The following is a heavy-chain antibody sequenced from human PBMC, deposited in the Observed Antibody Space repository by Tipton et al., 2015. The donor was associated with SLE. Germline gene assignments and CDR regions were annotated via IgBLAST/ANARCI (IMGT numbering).Heavy chain of an antibody. J-gene: IGHJ4*02. Sequence: TLSLTCAVSGGSMTGYNWWSWVRQSPGKGLEWIGKIYHSGSTNYNPSLKSRVTILVDTSKNQFSLKLSSVTAADTAVYYCARDEYRYDATGYHLLGHFDFWGQGTLVTVSS. D-gene: IGHD3-22*01. CDR3: ARDEYRYDATGYHLLGHFDF. V-gene: IGHV4-4*02. CDR2: IYHSGST. CDR1: GGSMTGYNW.